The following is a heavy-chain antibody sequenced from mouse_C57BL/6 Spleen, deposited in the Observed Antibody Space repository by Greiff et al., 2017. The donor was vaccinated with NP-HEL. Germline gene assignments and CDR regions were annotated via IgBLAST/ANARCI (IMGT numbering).Heavy chain of an antibody. D-gene: IGHD1-1*01. J-gene: IGHJ1*03. CDR1: GYAFSSSW. V-gene: IGHV1-82*01. CDR2: IYPGDGDT. CDR3: ARGIYYGSSYVDFDV. Sequence: QVQLQQSGPELVKPGASVKISCKASGYAFSSSWMNWVKQRPGKGLEWIGRIYPGDGDTNYNGKFKGKATLTADKSSSTAYMQLSSLTSEDSAVYFCARGIYYGSSYVDFDVWGTGTTVTVSS.